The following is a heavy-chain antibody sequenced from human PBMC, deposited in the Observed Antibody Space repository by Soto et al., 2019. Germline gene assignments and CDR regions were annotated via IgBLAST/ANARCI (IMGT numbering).Heavy chain of an antibody. CDR3: TTSPHRDSERVFV. Sequence: EVQLLESGGGLVQPGGSLRLSCAASGFTLSNFAMSWVRQAPGKGLEWVSVVSGSGITTKYADSVKGRFIISRDNAKSSLYLQMNSLRVEDTAVYYCTTSPHRDSERVFVWGQGTTVTVSS. V-gene: IGHV3-23*01. D-gene: IGHD1-26*01. J-gene: IGHJ6*02. CDR1: GFTLSNFA. CDR2: VSGSGITT.